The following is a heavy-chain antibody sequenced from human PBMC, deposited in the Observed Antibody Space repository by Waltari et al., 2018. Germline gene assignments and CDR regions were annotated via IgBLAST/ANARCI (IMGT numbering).Heavy chain of an antibody. CDR3: ARDADYYWYFDL. D-gene: IGHD4-17*01. CDR2: IYYSGST. CDR1: GGSISSSSYS. Sequence: QLQLQESGPGLVKPSETLSLTCTVSGGSISSSSYSWGWIRQPPGKGLEWIGSIYYSGSTYYNPSLKSRVTISVDTSKNQFSLKLSSVTAADTAVYYCARDADYYWYFDLWGRGTLVTVSS. V-gene: IGHV4-39*07. J-gene: IGHJ2*01.